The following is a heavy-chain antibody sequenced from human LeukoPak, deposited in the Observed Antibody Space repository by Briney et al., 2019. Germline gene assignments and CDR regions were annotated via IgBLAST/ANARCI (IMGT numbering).Heavy chain of an antibody. CDR3: AKDKEQLVTSYGMDV. D-gene: IGHD6-13*01. CDR2: ISWNSGSI. V-gene: IGHV3-9*01. Sequence: SLRLSCAASGFTFDDYAMHWVRQAPGKGLEWVSGISWNSGSIGYADSVKGRFTISRDNAKNSLYLQMNSLRAEDTALYYCAKDKEQLVTSYGMDVWGQGTTVTVSS. J-gene: IGHJ6*02. CDR1: GFTFDDYA.